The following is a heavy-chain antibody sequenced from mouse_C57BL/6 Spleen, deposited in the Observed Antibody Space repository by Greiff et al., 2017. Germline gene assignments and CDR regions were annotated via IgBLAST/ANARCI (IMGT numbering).Heavy chain of an antibody. CDR1: GYTFTSYW. Sequence: QVQLQQPGAELVKPGASVKLSCKASGYTFTSYWMHWVKQRPGQGLEWIGMIHPNSGSTNYNEKFKSKATLTVDKSSSTAYMQLSSLTSEDSAVYYCAGYYDYDVDYAMAYWGQGTSVTVSS. CDR3: AGYYDYDVDYAMAY. J-gene: IGHJ4*01. D-gene: IGHD2-4*01. V-gene: IGHV1-64*01. CDR2: IHPNSGST.